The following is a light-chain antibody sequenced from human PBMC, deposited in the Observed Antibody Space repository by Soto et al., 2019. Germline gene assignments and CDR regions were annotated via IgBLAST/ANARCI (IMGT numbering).Light chain of an antibody. CDR3: QQRSNWPWT. CDR2: DVS. CDR1: QSVRSY. V-gene: IGKV3-11*01. J-gene: IGKJ1*01. Sequence: EIVLIQSPATLSLSPGERATLSCRASQSVRSYLAWYQQKYGQAPRLLIYDVSNRATGIPARFSGSGSGSDFTLTISSLEPEDFAVYYCQQRSNWPWTFGQGTKVEVK.